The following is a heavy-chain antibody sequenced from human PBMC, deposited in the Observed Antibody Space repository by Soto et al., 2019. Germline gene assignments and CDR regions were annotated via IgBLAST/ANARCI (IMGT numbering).Heavy chain of an antibody. CDR1: GFTFSSNA. CDR2: ISSSGGST. Sequence: GGSLRLSCAASGFTFSSNAMSWVRQAPGKGLEWVSGISSSGGSTCYADSVKGRFTISRDNSKNMLYLQMNNLRAEDTAVYYCAKAQGGSYFDYWGQGTLVTVSS. V-gene: IGHV3-23*01. J-gene: IGHJ4*02. CDR3: AKAQGGSYFDY. D-gene: IGHD2-15*01.